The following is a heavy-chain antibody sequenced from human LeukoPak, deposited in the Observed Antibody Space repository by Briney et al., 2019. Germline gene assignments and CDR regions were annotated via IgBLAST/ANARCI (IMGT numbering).Heavy chain of an antibody. CDR2: IRGSGTAT. J-gene: IGHJ4*02. CDR1: GFTFSSYA. V-gene: IGHV3-23*01. Sequence: GGSLRLSCAASGFTFSSYAMSWVRQAPGKGLEWVSAIRGSGTATYYADSVRGRFTISRDNSNNTLYLQMNSMRAEDTAVYYCAKGSPVAGYFDWWGQGTLVTVSS. CDR3: AKGSPVAGYFDW. D-gene: IGHD6-19*01.